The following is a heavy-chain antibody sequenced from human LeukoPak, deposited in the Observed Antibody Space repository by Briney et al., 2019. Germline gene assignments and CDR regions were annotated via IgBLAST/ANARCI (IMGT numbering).Heavy chain of an antibody. CDR3: AKDPSYILLWFGELDY. CDR2: ISGSGGRT. Sequence: PGGSLRLSCAPSGFTFSSYAMSWVRQAPGKGMEWVSAISGSGGRTYYAHSVKGRFTISRDNSKNTLYLQMNSLRAEDTAVYYCAKDPSYILLWFGELDYWGQGALVTVSS. V-gene: IGHV3-23*01. J-gene: IGHJ4*02. CDR1: GFTFSSYA. D-gene: IGHD3-10*01.